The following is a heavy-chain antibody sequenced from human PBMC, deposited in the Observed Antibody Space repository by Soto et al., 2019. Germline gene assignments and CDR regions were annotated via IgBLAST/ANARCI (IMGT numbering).Heavy chain of an antibody. D-gene: IGHD3-3*01. V-gene: IGHV5-51*01. CDR1: GYSFTSYW. CDR2: IYPGDSDT. Sequence: PGESLKISCKGSGYSFTSYWIGWGRQMPGKGLEWMGIIYPGDSDTRYSPSFQGQVTISADKSISTAYLQWSSLKASDAAMYYCARGITIFGVAHYGMDVWGQGTTVTVSS. J-gene: IGHJ6*02. CDR3: ARGITIFGVAHYGMDV.